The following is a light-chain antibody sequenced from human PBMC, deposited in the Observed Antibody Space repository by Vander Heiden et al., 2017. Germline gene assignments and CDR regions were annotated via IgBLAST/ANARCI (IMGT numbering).Light chain of an antibody. CDR2: EVS. V-gene: IGLV2-8*01. CDR3: SSYAGSRGV. Sequence: QSALPQPPSASGSPGQSVTISCTGTSSDVGAYNYVSWYQQHPGKAPKLMIYEVSKRPSGVPDRFSGSKSGNTASLTVSGLQAEDEADYYCSSYAGSRGVFGGGTKLTVL. CDR1: SSDVGAYNY. J-gene: IGLJ2*01.